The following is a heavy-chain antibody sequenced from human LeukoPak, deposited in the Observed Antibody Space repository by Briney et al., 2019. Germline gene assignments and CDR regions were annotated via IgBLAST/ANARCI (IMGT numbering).Heavy chain of an antibody. V-gene: IGHV4-31*03. CDR2: IYYSGST. Sequence: SETLSLTCTVSGGSISSGGYYWRWIRQHPGKSLEWIGYIYYSGSTYYNPSLKSRVTMSVDTSKNQFSLKLSSVTAADTAVYYCARSGRDGYLSTRPVDYWGQGTLVTVSS. CDR3: ARSGRDGYLSTRPVDY. D-gene: IGHD5-24*01. CDR1: GGSISSGGYY. J-gene: IGHJ4*02.